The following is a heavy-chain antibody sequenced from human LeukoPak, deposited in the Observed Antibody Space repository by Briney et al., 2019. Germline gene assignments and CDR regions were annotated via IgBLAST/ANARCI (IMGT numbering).Heavy chain of an antibody. CDR2: IYYSGST. CDR3: ARVASSSWYGDFDY. J-gene: IGHJ4*02. D-gene: IGHD6-13*01. V-gene: IGHV4-39*07. Sequence: SETLSLTCTVSGGSISSSSYYWGWIRQPPGKGLEWIGSIYYSGSTNYNPSLKSRVTISVDTSKNQFSLKLSSVTAADTAVYYCARVASSSWYGDFDYWGQGTLVTVSS. CDR1: GGSISSSSYY.